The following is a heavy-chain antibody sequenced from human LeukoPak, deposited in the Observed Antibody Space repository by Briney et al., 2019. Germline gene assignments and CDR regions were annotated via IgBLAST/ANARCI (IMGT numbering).Heavy chain of an antibody. CDR1: GFTFSSYS. CDR3: AKGIEYSYGYGAYYYYKDV. J-gene: IGHJ6*03. Sequence: PGGSLRLSCAASGFTFSSYSMNWVRQAPGKGLEWVSAISGSGGSTYYADSVKGRFTISRDNSKNTLYLQMNSLRAEDTAVYYCAKGIEYSYGYGAYYYYKDVWGKGTTVTVSS. D-gene: IGHD5-18*01. V-gene: IGHV3-23*01. CDR2: ISGSGGST.